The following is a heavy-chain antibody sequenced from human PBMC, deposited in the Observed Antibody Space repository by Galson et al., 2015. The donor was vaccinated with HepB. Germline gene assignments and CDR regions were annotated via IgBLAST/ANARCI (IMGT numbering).Heavy chain of an antibody. CDR2: IKENESEK. D-gene: IGHD2-2*01. V-gene: IGHV3-7*05. J-gene: IGHJ4*02. Sequence: SLRLSCAAAGFAFSGYWMTWVRQAPGKGPEWVANIKENESEKYYVDSVKGRFTISRDNAKNSLYLQLSSLRAEDTAVYFCARFAGGGYGTSWERSGVDYWGQGTLVIVSS. CDR1: GFAFSGYW. CDR3: ARFAGGGYGTSWERSGVDY.